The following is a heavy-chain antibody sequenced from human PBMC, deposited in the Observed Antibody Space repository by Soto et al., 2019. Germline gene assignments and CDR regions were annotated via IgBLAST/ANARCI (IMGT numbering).Heavy chain of an antibody. CDR2: FDPEDGET. CDR1: GYTLAELS. V-gene: IGHV1-24*01. CDR3: TTGQRPIRFLQWLYRYYLDI. J-gene: IGHJ4*02. D-gene: IGHD3-3*01. Sequence: GVSVKVSCKVSGYTLAELSMHWPRQAPGKGLEWMGGFDPEDGETAYAQKFQGRVTMTEDTSTDTAYMELSSLRSEDTAVYYCTTGQRPIRFLQWLYRYYLDIWGQGTLVTVSS.